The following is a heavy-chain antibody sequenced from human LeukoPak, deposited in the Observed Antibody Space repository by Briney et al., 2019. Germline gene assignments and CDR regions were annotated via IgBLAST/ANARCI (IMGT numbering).Heavy chain of an antibody. CDR2: INYSGKT. V-gene: IGHV4-39*01. Sequence: SETLSLTCTVSGDSFTSTDDFWGWIRQPPGKGLEWIGSINYSGKTYYNPSLKSRVIISVDTSKNQVSLRLSSVTAADTAVCYCARSSYSSGRYGGLDVWGQGTTVTVSS. CDR1: GDSFTSTDDF. J-gene: IGHJ6*02. CDR3: ARSSYSSGRYGGLDV. D-gene: IGHD3-22*01.